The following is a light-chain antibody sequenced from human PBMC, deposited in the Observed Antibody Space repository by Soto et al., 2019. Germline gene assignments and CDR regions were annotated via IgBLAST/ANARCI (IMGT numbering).Light chain of an antibody. J-gene: IGKJ1*01. CDR3: QQRSNWTPAWT. Sequence: EIVLTQSPATLSLSPGERATLSCRASQSVSSYLAWYQQKPGQAPRLLIYDASNRATGIPARFSGSGSGTDFTLTISSLEPEDFAVYYCQQRSNWTPAWTFGQGTKLEIK. CDR2: DAS. CDR1: QSVSSY. V-gene: IGKV3-11*01.